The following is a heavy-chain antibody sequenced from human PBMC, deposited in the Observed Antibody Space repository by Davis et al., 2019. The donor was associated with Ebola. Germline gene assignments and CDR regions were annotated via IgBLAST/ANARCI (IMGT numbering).Heavy chain of an antibody. D-gene: IGHD6-19*01. V-gene: IGHV3-23*01. J-gene: IGHJ5*02. CDR3: AKAPSGWYWFDP. CDR1: GFTFSSYG. CDR2: ISGSGGST. Sequence: GESLKISCAASGFTFSSYGMSWVRQAPGKGLEWVSAISGSGGSTYYADSVKGRFTISRDKSKNTLYLQMNSLRAEDTAVYYCAKAPSGWYWFDPWGQGTLVTVSS.